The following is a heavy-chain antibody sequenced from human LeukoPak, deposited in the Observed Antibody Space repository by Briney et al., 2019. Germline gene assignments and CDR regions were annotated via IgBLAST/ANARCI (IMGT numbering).Heavy chain of an antibody. CDR1: GFTFSTYN. V-gene: IGHV3-21*01. CDR2: ISSGSRHI. J-gene: IGHJ4*02. Sequence: PGGSLRLSCAASGFTFSTYNMNWVRQAPGKGLEWVSCISSGSRHIFYADSVKGRFTISRDNAKNSLYLQMNSLRAEDTAVYYCARAQFDSWGQGTLVTVSS. CDR3: ARAQFDS.